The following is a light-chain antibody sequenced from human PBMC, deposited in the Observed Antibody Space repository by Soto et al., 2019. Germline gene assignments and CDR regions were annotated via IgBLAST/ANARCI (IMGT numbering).Light chain of an antibody. CDR2: AAS. CDR1: QGISSY. V-gene: IGKV1-9*01. J-gene: IGKJ5*01. Sequence: IQLTQSPSSLSASVGDRVTITCRASQGISSYLSWYQQKPGKAPKLLIYAASTLQSGVPSRFSGSGSGTDFTLTISSLQPEDFATYYWQQLNDYPITFGQGTRLEIK. CDR3: QQLNDYPIT.